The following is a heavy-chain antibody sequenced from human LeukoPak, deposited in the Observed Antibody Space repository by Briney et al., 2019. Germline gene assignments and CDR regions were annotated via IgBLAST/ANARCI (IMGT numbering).Heavy chain of an antibody. D-gene: IGHD6-13*01. CDR3: ARDAAYSSSWGLVDP. Sequence: SETLSLTCTVSGGSISSYYWSWIRQPAGKGLEWIGRIYTSGSTNYNPSLKSRVTISVDTSKNQFSLKLSSVTAADTAVYYCARDAAYSSSWGLVDPWGQGTLVTVSS. V-gene: IGHV4-4*07. CDR1: GGSISSYY. CDR2: IYTSGST. J-gene: IGHJ5*02.